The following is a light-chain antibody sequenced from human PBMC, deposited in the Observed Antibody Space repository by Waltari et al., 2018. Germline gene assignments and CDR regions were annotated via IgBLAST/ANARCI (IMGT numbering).Light chain of an antibody. CDR1: NSDVGAYQY. V-gene: IGLV2-14*03. Sequence: QSALTQPASVSGSPGQSITISCTGTNSDVGAYQYVSWYQQNPGKAPKLIIFDVSRRPSGVSYRFSGSKSGSTASLTISGLQAGDEADYYCSSYTTSATWVFGGGTGVAVL. J-gene: IGLJ3*02. CDR2: DVS. CDR3: SSYTTSATWV.